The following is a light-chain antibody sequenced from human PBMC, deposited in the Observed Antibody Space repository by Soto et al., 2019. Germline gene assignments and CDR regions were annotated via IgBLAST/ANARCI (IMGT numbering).Light chain of an antibody. CDR3: QQSYSNPYT. CDR2: AAS. CDR1: QSISSY. V-gene: IGKV1-39*01. J-gene: IGKJ2*01. Sequence: DIQMTQSPSSLSVSVGDRVTITCRASQSISSYLNWYQQKPGKAPKLLVYAASSLQSGVPSRFSGSGSGTEFTLTISSLQPEDFATYYCQQSYSNPYTFGQGTKLEIK.